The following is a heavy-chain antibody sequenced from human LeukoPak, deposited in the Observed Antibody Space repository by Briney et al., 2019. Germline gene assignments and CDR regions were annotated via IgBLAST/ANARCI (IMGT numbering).Heavy chain of an antibody. CDR3: AKDLGYSSSPDY. J-gene: IGHJ4*02. V-gene: IGHV3-43*02. CDR1: GFKFDDYA. D-gene: IGHD2-2*01. Sequence: GGSLRLSCAASGFKFDDYAMHWVRQAPGKGLEWVSLISADGTIYYADFVKGRFAISRDNSKNSLYLQMNSLRTEDIALYYCAKDLGYSSSPDYWGQGTLVTVSS. CDR2: ISADGTI.